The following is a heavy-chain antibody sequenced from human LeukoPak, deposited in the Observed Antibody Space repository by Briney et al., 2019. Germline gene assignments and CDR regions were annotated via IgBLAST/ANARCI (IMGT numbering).Heavy chain of an antibody. CDR1: GGTFSSYA. J-gene: IGHJ4*02. CDR3: ARGWELLRPADY. V-gene: IGHV1-69*13. CDR2: IIPIFGTA. D-gene: IGHD1-26*01. Sequence: SVKVSCKASGGTFSSYAISWVRQAPGQGLEWMGGIIPIFGTANYAQKFQGRVTITADESTSTAYMELSSLRSEDTAVYYCARGWELLRPADYWGQGTLVTVSS.